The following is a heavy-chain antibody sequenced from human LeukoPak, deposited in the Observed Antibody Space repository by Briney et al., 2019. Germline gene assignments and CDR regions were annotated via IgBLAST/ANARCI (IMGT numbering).Heavy chain of an antibody. Sequence: GGSLRLSCAASGFTFSSYSMNWVRQAPGKGLEWVSSISSSSYIYYADSVRGQFTISRDNAKNSLFLQMNSLRGEDTAIYYCARCTTGKTFGSLREIKKSREIDYWGQGTLVTVSS. CDR3: ARCTTGKTFGSLREIKKSREIDY. CDR2: ISSSSYI. J-gene: IGHJ4*02. D-gene: IGHD1-1*01. V-gene: IGHV3-21*01. CDR1: GFTFSSYS.